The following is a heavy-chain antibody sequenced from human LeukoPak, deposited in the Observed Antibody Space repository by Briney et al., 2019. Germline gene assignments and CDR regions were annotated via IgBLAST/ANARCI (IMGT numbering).Heavy chain of an antibody. J-gene: IGHJ3*02. Sequence: PSETLSLTCTVSGASIIGYYWSWIGQPAGKGRGGIGRIYTSGSTNYNPSLKSRVTMSVDTSKNQFSLKLSSVTAADTAVYYCARSYGSVYGAFDIWGQGTMVTVSS. V-gene: IGHV4-4*07. CDR3: ARSYGSVYGAFDI. CDR1: GASIIGYY. D-gene: IGHD3-10*01. CDR2: IYTSGST.